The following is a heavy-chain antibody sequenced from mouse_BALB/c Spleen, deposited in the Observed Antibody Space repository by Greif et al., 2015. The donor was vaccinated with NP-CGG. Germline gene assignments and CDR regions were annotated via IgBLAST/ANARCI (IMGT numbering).Heavy chain of an antibody. V-gene: IGHV1S137*01. CDR3: ERALTTGVAFDY. CDR1: GYTFTDYA. Sequence: VQLQQSGAELARPGVSVKISCKGSGYTFTDYAMHWVKQSHAKSLEWIGVISTYYGDASYNQKFKGKATMTVDKSSSTASMELARLTSRAPAMYNWERALTTGVAFDYWGRARTLTVSP. J-gene: IGHJ2*01. CDR2: ISTYYGDA. D-gene: IGHD1-1*01.